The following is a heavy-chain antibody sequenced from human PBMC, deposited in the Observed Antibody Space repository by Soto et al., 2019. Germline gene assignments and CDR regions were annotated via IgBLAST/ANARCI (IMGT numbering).Heavy chain of an antibody. CDR1: GFTFSRHT. J-gene: IGHJ4*02. V-gene: IGHV3-30*04. D-gene: IGHD3-16*02. CDR2: ISYDGSNK. CDR3: ARDRLRLGELSLLGYFDY. Sequence: QVQLEESGGGVVQPGRSLRLSCAASGFTFSRHTMHWVRQAPGKGLEWVASISYDGSNKYYADSVKGRFTISRDNSKNTLSVQMDSLRAEDVAVYYCARDRLRLGELSLLGYFDYWGQGTLVTVSS.